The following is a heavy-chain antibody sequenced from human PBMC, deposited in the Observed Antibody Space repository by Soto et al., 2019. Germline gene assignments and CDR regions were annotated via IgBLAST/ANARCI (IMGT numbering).Heavy chain of an antibody. Sequence: QVHLVQSGTEVKKPGSSVKVSCKASGGTFSSSGFSWVRQAPGQGLEWMGMIVPSLDTTNYAQTFQARVTITAADVTSTAYMELRRLRSEHTAVYYCARWPQPRYTADPYAVDVWGQGTRVIVSS. J-gene: IGHJ6*02. CDR2: IVPSLDTT. D-gene: IGHD3-16*02. V-gene: IGHV1-69*11. CDR1: GGTFSSSG. CDR3: ARWPQPRYTADPYAVDV.